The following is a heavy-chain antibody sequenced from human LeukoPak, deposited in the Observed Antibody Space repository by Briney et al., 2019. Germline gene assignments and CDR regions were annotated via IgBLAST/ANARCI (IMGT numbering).Heavy chain of an antibody. CDR1: GFTFSSYW. CDR3: ARGLTGFWSGYSNWFDP. CDR2: IKQDGSEK. Sequence: GGSLSLSCAASGFTFSSYWMSWVRQAPGKGLEWVANIKQDGSEKYYVDSVKGRFTISRDNAKNSLYLQMNSLRAEDTAVYYCARGLTGFWSGYSNWFDPWGQRTLVTVSS. J-gene: IGHJ5*02. V-gene: IGHV3-7*01. D-gene: IGHD3-3*01.